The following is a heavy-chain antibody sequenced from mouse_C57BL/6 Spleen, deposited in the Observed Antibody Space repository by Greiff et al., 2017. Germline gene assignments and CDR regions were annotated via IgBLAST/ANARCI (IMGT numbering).Heavy chain of an antibody. J-gene: IGHJ1*03. V-gene: IGHV1-39*01. CDR1: GYSFTDYN. CDR2: INPNYGTT. Sequence: VQLKESGPELVKPGASVKISCKASGYSFTDYNMNWVKQSNGKSLEWIGVINPNYGTTSYNQKFKGKATLTVDQSSSTAYMQLNSLTSEDSAVYYCARAYYSNYEYYWYFDVWGTGTTVTVSS. D-gene: IGHD2-5*01. CDR3: ARAYYSNYEYYWYFDV.